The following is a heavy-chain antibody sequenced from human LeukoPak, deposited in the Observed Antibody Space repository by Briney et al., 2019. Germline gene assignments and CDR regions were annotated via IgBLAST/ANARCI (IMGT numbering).Heavy chain of an antibody. D-gene: IGHD3-10*01. Sequence: TTSETLSLTCTVSGGSISSYYWSWIRQPPGKGLEWIGYIYYSGSTNYNPSLKSRVTISVDTSKNQFSLKLSSVTAADTAVYYCARDPGSYYGSGSYYNVAAPPLFDYWGQGTLVTVSS. J-gene: IGHJ4*02. CDR2: IYYSGST. CDR1: GGSISSYY. CDR3: ARDPGSYYGSGSYYNVAAPPLFDY. V-gene: IGHV4-59*12.